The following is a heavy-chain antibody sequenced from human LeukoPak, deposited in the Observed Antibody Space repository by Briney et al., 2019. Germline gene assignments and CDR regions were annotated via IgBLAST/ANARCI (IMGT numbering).Heavy chain of an antibody. CDR1: GGSISNYY. J-gene: IGHJ4*02. CDR3: ARGRIEELRYYFDY. Sequence: SETLSLTCTVSGGSISNYYWNWIRKPPGKGLEWIGEINHSGSTNYNPSLKSRVTISVDTSKNQFSLKLSSVTAADTAVYYRARGRIEELRYYFDYWGQGTLVTVSS. D-gene: IGHD1-26*01. V-gene: IGHV4-34*01. CDR2: INHSGST.